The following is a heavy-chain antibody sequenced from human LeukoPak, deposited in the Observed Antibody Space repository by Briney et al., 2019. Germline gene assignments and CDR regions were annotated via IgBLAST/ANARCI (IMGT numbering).Heavy chain of an antibody. D-gene: IGHD2-15*01. V-gene: IGHV1-18*01. CDR1: GYTFTSYG. CDR2: ISAYNGNT. J-gene: IGHJ2*01. CDR3: ARVPFTVVVLAATSWYFDL. Sequence: GASVKVSCKASGYTFTSYGISWVRQAPGQGLEWMGWISAYNGNTNYAQKLQGRVTMTTDTSTSTAYMELRSLRSDDTAVYYCARVPFTVVVLAATSWYFDLWGRATLVTVSS.